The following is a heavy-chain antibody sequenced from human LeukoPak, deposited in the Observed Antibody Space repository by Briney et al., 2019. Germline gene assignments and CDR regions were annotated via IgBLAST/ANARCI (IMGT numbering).Heavy chain of an antibody. CDR2: ITASSTAI. D-gene: IGHD3-9*01. Sequence: GGSLRLSCAASGFTFNTYTMNWLRQAPGEGLEWVSSITASSTAIYSADSVKGRFTISRDNAKNFLYLQMNSLRAEDTAVYYCARTYYDILTGYNPYFDYWGQGILVTVSS. CDR3: ARTYYDILTGYNPYFDY. V-gene: IGHV3-21*01. CDR1: GFTFNTYT. J-gene: IGHJ4*02.